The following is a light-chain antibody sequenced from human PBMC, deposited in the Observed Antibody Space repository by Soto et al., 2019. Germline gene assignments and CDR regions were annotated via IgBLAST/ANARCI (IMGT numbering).Light chain of an antibody. CDR1: QSVSSN. CDR3: QHRSNWPLT. Sequence: EKALTQSPVTLSLSPGERATLSCRASQSVSSNLAWYQQRPGQAPRLLIYGASTRASGVPDRFSGSGFGTEFILTISSLQSEDFAVYYCQHRSNWPLTFGGGTKVDIK. V-gene: IGKV3-15*01. CDR2: GAS. J-gene: IGKJ4*01.